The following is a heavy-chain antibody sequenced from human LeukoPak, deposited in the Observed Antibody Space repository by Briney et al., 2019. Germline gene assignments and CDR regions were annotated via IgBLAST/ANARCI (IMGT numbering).Heavy chain of an antibody. Sequence: GGSLRLSCAASGFTVSSSYMSWVRQAPGKGLEWVSVIYSGGSTYYADSVKGRFTISRDTSKNTLYLQMNSLRAEDTAVYYCARDPVGAIGYGMDVWGQGTTVTVSS. CDR2: IYSGGST. CDR1: GFTVSSSY. CDR3: ARDPVGAIGYGMDV. D-gene: IGHD1-26*01. V-gene: IGHV3-66*01. J-gene: IGHJ6*02.